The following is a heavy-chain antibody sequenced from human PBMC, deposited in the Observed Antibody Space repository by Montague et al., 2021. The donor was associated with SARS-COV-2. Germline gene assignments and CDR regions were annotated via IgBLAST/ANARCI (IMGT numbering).Heavy chain of an antibody. CDR1: GGSFSGYY. D-gene: IGHD3-9*01. Sequence: SETLSLTCAVYGGSFSGYYWSWIRQPPGKGLEWIGEINHSGSTNYNSSLKSRVTISLDTSKNQFSLKLSSVTAADTAIYYCARDRDDPLTGYSNDAFDIWGQGTMVTVSS. CDR3: ARDRDDPLTGYSNDAFDI. J-gene: IGHJ3*02. CDR2: INHSGST. V-gene: IGHV4-34*01.